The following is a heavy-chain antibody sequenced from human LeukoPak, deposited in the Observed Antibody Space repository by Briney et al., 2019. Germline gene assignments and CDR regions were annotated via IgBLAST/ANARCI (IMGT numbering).Heavy chain of an antibody. CDR2: ISGSGGST. D-gene: IGHD2-21*02. CDR1: GFTFSSYA. J-gene: IGHJ4*02. V-gene: IGHV3-23*01. CDR3: AKATIVVVTAPVDY. Sequence: SGGSLRLSCAASGFTFSSYAMSWVRQAPGKGLEWVSAISGSGGSTYYADSVKGRFTISRDNSKNTLYLQMNSLSADDTAVYYCAKATIVVVTAPVDYWGQGTLVTVSS.